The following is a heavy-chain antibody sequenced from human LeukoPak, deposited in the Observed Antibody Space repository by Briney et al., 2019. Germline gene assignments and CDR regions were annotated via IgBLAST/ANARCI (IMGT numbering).Heavy chain of an antibody. D-gene: IGHD2-2*01. CDR2: ISKSADSI. V-gene: IGHV3-11*04. CDR1: GFTFSDYY. J-gene: IGHJ5*02. CDR3: ARAGEDVVLGPAPVGGSPYNWFDP. Sequence: PGGSLRLSCAVSGFTFSDYYMSWIRQAPGKGLEWLSYISKSADSIYYADSVKGRFTISRDNAKNSLHLQMNSLRPEDTAVYYCARAGEDVVLGPAPVGGSPYNWFDPWGQGTLVTVSS.